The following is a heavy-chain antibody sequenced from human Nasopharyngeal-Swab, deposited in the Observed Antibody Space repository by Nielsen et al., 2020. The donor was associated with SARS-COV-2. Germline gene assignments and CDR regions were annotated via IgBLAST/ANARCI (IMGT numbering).Heavy chain of an antibody. CDR1: GGSISSYY. CDR3: ARGADSSGYSMYYFDY. J-gene: IGHJ4*02. Sequence: SETLSLTCTVSGGSISSYYWSWIRQPPGKGLEWIGYIYYSGSTNYNPSLKSRVTISVDTFKNQFSLKLSSVTAADTAVYYCARGADSSGYSMYYFDYWGQGTLVTVSS. CDR2: IYYSGST. V-gene: IGHV4-59*01. D-gene: IGHD3-22*01.